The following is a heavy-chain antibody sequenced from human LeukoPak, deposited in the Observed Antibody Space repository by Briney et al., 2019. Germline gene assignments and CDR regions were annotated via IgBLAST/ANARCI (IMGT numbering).Heavy chain of an antibody. Sequence: ASVKVSYTASGYTFTAYYMHWVRQAPGHGLEWMGWINPNSGGTNYAKKFQGRVTMTRDTSISTAYMERSRLRSDDTAVYYCARDYYDSSGYYFARWFDPWGEGTLVTVSS. V-gene: IGHV1-2*02. D-gene: IGHD3-22*01. CDR1: GYTFTAYY. J-gene: IGHJ5*02. CDR3: ARDYYDSSGYYFARWFDP. CDR2: INPNSGGT.